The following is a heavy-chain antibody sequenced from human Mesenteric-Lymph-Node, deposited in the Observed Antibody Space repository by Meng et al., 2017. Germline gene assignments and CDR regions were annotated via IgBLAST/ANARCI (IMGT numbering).Heavy chain of an antibody. Sequence: SGPGLGKPSGTLSLTVAVPGGSLSSRNWWSWVRQPPGKGLEWIGEIYHSGSTNYNPSLKSRVTISVDESKNQFSLRLSSVTAADTAVYYCARVGAYCGGDCYHPRWGQGTLVTVSS. D-gene: IGHD2-21*02. CDR3: ARVGAYCGGDCYHPR. V-gene: IGHV4-4*02. CDR2: IYHSGST. CDR1: GGSLSSRNW. J-gene: IGHJ4*02.